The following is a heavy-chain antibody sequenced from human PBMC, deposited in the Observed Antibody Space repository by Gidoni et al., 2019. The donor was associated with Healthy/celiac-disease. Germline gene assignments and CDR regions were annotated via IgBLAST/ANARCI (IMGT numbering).Heavy chain of an antibody. CDR2: IKSKTDGGTT. V-gene: IGHV3-15*01. J-gene: IGHJ4*02. Sequence: EVQLVESGGGLVKPGGSLRLSCAASGFTFSNAWMRWVRQAPGKGLEWVGRIKSKTDGGTTDYAAPVKGRFTISRDDSKNTLYLQMNSLKTEDTAVYYCTTEKGAQQLVPGYWGQGTLVTVSS. CDR3: TTEKGAQQLVPGY. CDR1: GFTFSNAW. D-gene: IGHD6-13*01.